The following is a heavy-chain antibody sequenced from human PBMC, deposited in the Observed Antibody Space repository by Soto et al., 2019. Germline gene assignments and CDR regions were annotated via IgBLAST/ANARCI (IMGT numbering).Heavy chain of an antibody. J-gene: IGHJ6*02. Sequence: ASVKVSCKASGYTFTSYYMHWVRQAPGQGLEWMGIINPSGGSTSYAQKFQGRVTMTRDTSTSTVYMELSSLRSEDTAVYYCARERYSSGWYEGDYYYYGMDVWGQGTTVTVSS. D-gene: IGHD6-19*01. CDR3: ARERYSSGWYEGDYYYYGMDV. V-gene: IGHV1-46*01. CDR2: INPSGGST. CDR1: GYTFTSYY.